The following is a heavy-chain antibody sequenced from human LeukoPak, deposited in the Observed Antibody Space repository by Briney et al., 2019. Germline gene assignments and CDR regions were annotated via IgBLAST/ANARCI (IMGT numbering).Heavy chain of an antibody. CDR3: ARGIRGWGTSWYGD. CDR1: GGSFSGYY. CDR2: IDDNGPT. D-gene: IGHD6-13*01. V-gene: IGHV4-34*01. J-gene: IGHJ4*02. Sequence: SETLFLTCAVYGGSFSGYYWTWIRQPPGKGLEWIGEIDDNGPTNYSPSLKSRVTISLDTSKNQFSLKLTSLTAADTAVYYCARGIRGWGTSWYGDWGQGTLVTVSS.